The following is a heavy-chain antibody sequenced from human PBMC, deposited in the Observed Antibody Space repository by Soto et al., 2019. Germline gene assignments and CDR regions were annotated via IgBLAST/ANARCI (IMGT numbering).Heavy chain of an antibody. CDR3: AKDVYDSSGLSYFDY. CDR2: ISGASEVT. J-gene: IGHJ4*02. Sequence: EVQLLESGGGLVQPGGSLRLSCAASGFTFNTYAMNWVRQAPGKGLEWVSSISGASEVTYYADSVKGRFTISRDNSKNTLSLQLSSLRAEDTAVYYCAKDVYDSSGLSYFDYWGQGTLVTISS. D-gene: IGHD3-22*01. V-gene: IGHV3-23*01. CDR1: GFTFNTYA.